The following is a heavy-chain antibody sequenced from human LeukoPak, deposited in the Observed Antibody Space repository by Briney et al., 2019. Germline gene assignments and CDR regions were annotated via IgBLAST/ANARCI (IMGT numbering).Heavy chain of an antibody. J-gene: IGHJ3*02. CDR2: ISAYNGNT. CDR1: GYTFTSYG. Sequence: ASVKVSCKASGYTFTSYGISWVRQAPGQGLEWMGWISAYNGNTNYAQKFQGRVTITADESTSTAYMELSSLRSEDTAVYYCASYPYDSSGYYWFADAFDIWGQGTMVTVSS. V-gene: IGHV1-18*01. CDR3: ASYPYDSSGYYWFADAFDI. D-gene: IGHD3-22*01.